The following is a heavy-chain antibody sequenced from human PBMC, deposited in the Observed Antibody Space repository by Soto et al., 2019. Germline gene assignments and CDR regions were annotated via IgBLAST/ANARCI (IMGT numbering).Heavy chain of an antibody. CDR1: GGTFTNYA. CDR2: IIPIFGTP. D-gene: IGHD3-3*01. Sequence: ASVKVSCKPSGGTFTNYAFSWVRQAPGQGLEWMGGIIPIFGTPDYAQNFQGRVTITADESTRTASMELSRLRSDDTAVYYCARGWDYDFWSGFNFKGYFDYWGQGTLVTVSS. J-gene: IGHJ4*02. V-gene: IGHV1-69*13. CDR3: ARGWDYDFWSGFNFKGYFDY.